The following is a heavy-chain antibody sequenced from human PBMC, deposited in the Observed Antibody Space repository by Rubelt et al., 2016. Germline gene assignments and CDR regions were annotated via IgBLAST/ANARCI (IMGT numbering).Heavy chain of an antibody. J-gene: IGHJ4*02. V-gene: IGHV4-38-2*02. CDR3: ARRPSSGPFDN. CDR2: IYYSGST. Sequence: QVQLQESGPGLVKPSETLSLTCTVSGYSISSGYYWGWIRQPPGKGLEWIGHIYYSGSTYYNPSLKSRVTISVDTSKNQFSLKLSSVTAADTAVYYCARRPSSGPFDNWGQGTLVTVSS. CDR1: GYSISSGYY.